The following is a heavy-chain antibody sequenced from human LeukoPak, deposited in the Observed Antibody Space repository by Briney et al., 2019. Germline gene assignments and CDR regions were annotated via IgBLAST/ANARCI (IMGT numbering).Heavy chain of an antibody. D-gene: IGHD1-14*01. J-gene: IGHJ4*02. V-gene: IGHV1-69*13. CDR1: GGTFSSYA. Sequence: ALVKVSFKASGGTFSSYAISWVRQAPGQGLEWMGGIIPIFGTANYAQKFQGRVTITADESTSTAYMELSSLRSEDTAVYYCARSFSPGDFDYWGQGTLVTVSS. CDR3: ARSFSPGDFDY. CDR2: IIPIFGTA.